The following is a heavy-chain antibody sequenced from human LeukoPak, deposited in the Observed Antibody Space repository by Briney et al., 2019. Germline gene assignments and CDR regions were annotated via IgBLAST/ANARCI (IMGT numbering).Heavy chain of an antibody. V-gene: IGHV3-49*03. J-gene: IGHJ4*02. CDR1: GFTFGDYA. D-gene: IGHD1-26*01. Sequence: GGSLRLSCTASGFTFGDYAMSWFRQAPGKGLEWVGFIRSKAYGGTTEYAASVKGRFTISRDDSKIIAYLQMNSLRAEDTAVYYCAKHLALVGATTTYDYWGQGTPVIVSS. CDR2: IRSKAYGGTT. CDR3: AKHLALVGATTTYDY.